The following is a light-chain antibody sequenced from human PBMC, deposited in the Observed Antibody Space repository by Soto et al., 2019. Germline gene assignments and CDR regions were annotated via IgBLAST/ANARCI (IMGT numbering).Light chain of an antibody. J-gene: IGKJ2*01. CDR2: EAS. CDR3: HQSDDLPYT. Sequence: DIQMTQSPSSLSASVGDRVTITCQASQAIGNYLNWSQQKPGKAPKVLIYEASNLETGVPARFSGSGSGTVFTFIISSLQPEDIGIYYCHQSDDLPYTFGQGTKLEIK. V-gene: IGKV1-33*01. CDR1: QAIGNY.